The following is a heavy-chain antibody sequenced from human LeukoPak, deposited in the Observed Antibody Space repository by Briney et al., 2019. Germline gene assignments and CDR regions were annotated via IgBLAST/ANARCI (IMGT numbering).Heavy chain of an antibody. J-gene: IGHJ4*02. D-gene: IGHD5-12*01. CDR1: GYTFTGYY. Sequence: ASVKVSCKASGYTFTGYYMHWVRQAPGQGLEWMGWINPNSGGTNYAQKFQGRVTITRDTSISTAYMELSRLRSDDTAVYYCAIGGNSGYDFLIGAIDYWGQGTLVTVSS. V-gene: IGHV1-2*02. CDR3: AIGGNSGYDFLIGAIDY. CDR2: INPNSGGT.